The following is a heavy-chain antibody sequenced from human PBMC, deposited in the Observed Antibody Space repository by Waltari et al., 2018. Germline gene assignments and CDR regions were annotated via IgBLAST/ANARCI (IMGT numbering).Heavy chain of an antibody. CDR1: GGSISSHY. D-gene: IGHD3-3*01. CDR3: ARDRQGDFWSGYDAFDI. CDR2: ISYSGST. Sequence: QVQLQESGPGLVKPSETLSLTCTVSGGSISSHYWSWIRQPQGKGLEWIGYISYSGSTNYNPSLNGQVPISVDTSKNQFARKLSSVTAADTAVYYCARDRQGDFWSGYDAFDIWGQGTMGTVSS. V-gene: IGHV4-59*11. J-gene: IGHJ3*02.